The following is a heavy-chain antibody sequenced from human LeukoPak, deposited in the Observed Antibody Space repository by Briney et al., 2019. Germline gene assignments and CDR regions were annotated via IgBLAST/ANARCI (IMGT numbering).Heavy chain of an antibody. CDR3: ARDHCSSTSCFDWYFDL. Sequence: GASVKVSCKASGYTFTSYYMHWVRQAPGQGLEWMGIINPSGGSTSYAQKFQGRVTMTRDTSTSTVYMELSSLRSEDTAVYYCARDHCSSTSCFDWYFDLWGRGTLVTVSS. CDR2: INPSGGST. D-gene: IGHD2-2*01. CDR1: GYTFTSYY. V-gene: IGHV1-46*01. J-gene: IGHJ2*01.